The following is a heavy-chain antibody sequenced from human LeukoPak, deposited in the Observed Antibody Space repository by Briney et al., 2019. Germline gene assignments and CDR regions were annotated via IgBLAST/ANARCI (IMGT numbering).Heavy chain of an antibody. J-gene: IGHJ4*02. CDR2: ISSSSSSI. CDR3: ASSHSSGYWVQYY. D-gene: IGHD3-22*01. Sequence: PGGSLRLSCAASGFTFSSYSMNWVRQAPGKGLEWVSYISSSSSSIYYADSVKGRFTISRDNAKNSLYLQMNSLRDEDTAVYYCASSHSSGYWVQYYWGQGTRVTVSP. V-gene: IGHV3-48*02. CDR1: GFTFSSYS.